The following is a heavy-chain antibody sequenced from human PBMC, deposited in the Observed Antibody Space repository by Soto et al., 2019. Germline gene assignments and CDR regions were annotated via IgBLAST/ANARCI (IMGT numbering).Heavy chain of an antibody. V-gene: IGHV3-9*01. Sequence: GGSRRLSCVASGFIFHDYAMHWVRQAPGKGLEWVSGISWDSGKIGYADSVKGRSTISRDNAKNTVYLQMNSLRAEDTAMYYCIRDFGEVGSTAAFDMWGHGTMVTVSS. CDR2: ISWDSGKI. D-gene: IGHD1-26*01. J-gene: IGHJ3*02. CDR1: GFIFHDYA. CDR3: IRDFGEVGSTAAFDM.